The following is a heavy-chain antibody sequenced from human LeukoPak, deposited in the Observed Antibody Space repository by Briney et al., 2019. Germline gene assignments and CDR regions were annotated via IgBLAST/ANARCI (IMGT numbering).Heavy chain of an antibody. CDR3: ARLTLQYLADY. Sequence: GESLKISCKGSGYRFTNYWIGWVRQMPGKGLEWMAIIYPSDSDTIYNPSFQGQVTISADKSINTAYLQWSSLKASDTAIYYCARLTLQYLADYWGQGTLVTVSS. V-gene: IGHV5-51*01. D-gene: IGHD5-24*01. CDR1: GYRFTNYW. CDR2: IYPSDSDT. J-gene: IGHJ4*02.